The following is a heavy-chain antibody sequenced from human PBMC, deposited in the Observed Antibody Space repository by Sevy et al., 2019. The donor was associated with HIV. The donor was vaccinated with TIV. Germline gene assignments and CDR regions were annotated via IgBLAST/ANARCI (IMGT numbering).Heavy chain of an antibody. D-gene: IGHD4-17*01. CDR1: GYTFTGYY. V-gene: IGHV1-2*02. J-gene: IGHJ3*02. CDR2: INPNSGGT. CDR3: ARVPSTGAFDI. Sequence: ASVKVSCKASGYTFTGYYMHWVRQTPGQGLEWMGWINPNSGGTNYAQKFQGRVTMTRDTSICTAYMELSRLRSDDTAVYYCARVPSTGAFDIWGQGTMVTVSS.